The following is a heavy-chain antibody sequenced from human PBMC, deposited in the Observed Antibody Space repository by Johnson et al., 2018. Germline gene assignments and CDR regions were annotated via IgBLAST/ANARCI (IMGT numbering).Heavy chain of an antibody. CDR2: ISYDGSKR. CDR3: VRAYSDSSTYFRTEYFQH. Sequence: QVQLQESGGGVVQPGRSLRLSCAASGFTFSSYAMHWVRQAPGKGLEWVAVISYDGSKRFYAESVKGRFTISRDNSKNTLYLQMSSLRAEDTAMYYCVRAYSDSSTYFRTEYFQHWGQGTLVTVSS. D-gene: IGHD3-22*01. J-gene: IGHJ1*01. V-gene: IGHV3-30-3*01. CDR1: GFTFSSYA.